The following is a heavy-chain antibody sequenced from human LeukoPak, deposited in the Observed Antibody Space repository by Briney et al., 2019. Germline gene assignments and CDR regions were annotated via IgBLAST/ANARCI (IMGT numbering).Heavy chain of an antibody. CDR1: GFTVSSNY. D-gene: IGHD1-26*01. V-gene: IGHV3-66*02. CDR3: AKSMKGGISHFDY. Sequence: GGSLRLSCAASGFTVSSNYMSWVRQAPGKGLEWVSVMYSGGSTYYADSVKGRFTISRDNSKNTLYLQMNSLRAEDTAVYYCAKSMKGGISHFDYWGQGTLVTVPS. J-gene: IGHJ4*02. CDR2: MYSGGST.